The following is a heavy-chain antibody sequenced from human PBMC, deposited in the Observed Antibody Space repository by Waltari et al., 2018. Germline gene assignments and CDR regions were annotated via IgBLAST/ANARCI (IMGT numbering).Heavy chain of an antibody. Sequence: QLQLQESGPGLVKPSETLSLTCSVSGVFILSNRHYWVWIRQPPGQGLEWLATMSYSGTTYSSPSLKGRVTISRDTSKNQVSLRLGSVTAADTAVYYCATYIGASIGTAAFDVWGQGTKVTVSS. CDR2: MSYSGTT. D-gene: IGHD1-1*01. V-gene: IGHV4-39*01. CDR3: ATYIGASIGTAAFDV. J-gene: IGHJ3*01. CDR1: GVFILSNRHY.